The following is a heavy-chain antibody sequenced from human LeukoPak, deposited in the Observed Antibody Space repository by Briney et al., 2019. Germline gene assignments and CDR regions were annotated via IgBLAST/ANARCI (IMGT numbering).Heavy chain of an antibody. Sequence: SETLSLTCAVYGGSFSGYYWSWIRQPPGKGLERIGEINHSGSTNYNPSLKSRVTISVDTSKNQFSLKLSSVTAADTAVYYCARGLKAGYSSSWYNYWGQGTLVTVSS. J-gene: IGHJ4*02. CDR1: GGSFSGYY. CDR2: INHSGST. D-gene: IGHD6-13*01. CDR3: ARGLKAGYSSSWYNY. V-gene: IGHV4-34*01.